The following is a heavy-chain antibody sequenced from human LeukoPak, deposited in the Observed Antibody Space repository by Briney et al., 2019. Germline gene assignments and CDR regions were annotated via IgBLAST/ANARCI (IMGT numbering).Heavy chain of an antibody. CDR2: INSDGSEG. CDR1: GFTFSGFW. Sequence: GGSLRLSCAVSGFTFSGFWMSWSRQVPGKGLEWVASINSDGSEGYYVDSVKGRFTISRDNAKNSLYLQMNSLRAEDTAVYYCAREYYGSGSSHAFDIWGQGTMVTVSS. V-gene: IGHV3-7*03. D-gene: IGHD3-10*01. J-gene: IGHJ3*02. CDR3: AREYYGSGSSHAFDI.